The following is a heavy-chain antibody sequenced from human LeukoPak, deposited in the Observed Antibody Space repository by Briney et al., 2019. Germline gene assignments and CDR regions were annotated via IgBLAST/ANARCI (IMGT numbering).Heavy chain of an antibody. Sequence: GGSLRLSCAASGFTFSDYHMSWIRQASGKGLEWVSYVSSSGGTISYADSVKGRFSISRDNSKNTLYLQMNSLRAEDTAVYYCAKDRADIVVVPAVTAYGMDVWGQGTTVTVSS. J-gene: IGHJ6*02. CDR2: VSSSGGTI. D-gene: IGHD2-2*01. CDR3: AKDRADIVVVPAVTAYGMDV. V-gene: IGHV3-11*04. CDR1: GFTFSDYH.